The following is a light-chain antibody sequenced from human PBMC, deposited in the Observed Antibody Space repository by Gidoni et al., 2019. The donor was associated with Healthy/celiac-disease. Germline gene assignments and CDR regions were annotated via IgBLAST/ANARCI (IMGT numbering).Light chain of an antibody. CDR3: SSYAGSNIL. CDR2: EVS. V-gene: IGLV2-8*01. J-gene: IGLJ1*01. Sequence: QSALTQPPSASGSPGQSVTISCTGTSSDVGGYNYVSWYQQHPGNAPKLMIYEVSKRPSGVPDRFSGSKSGNTASLTVSGLQAEDEADYYCSSYAGSNILFGTGTKVTVL. CDR1: SSDVGGYNY.